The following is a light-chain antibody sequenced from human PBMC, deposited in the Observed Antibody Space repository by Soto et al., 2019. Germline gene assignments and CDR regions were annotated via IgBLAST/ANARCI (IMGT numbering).Light chain of an antibody. CDR2: EVN. CDR3: NSYTSRYTFV. CDR1: NSDVGGYNY. Sequence: QSALTQPASASGSPGQSVTISCTGTNSDVGGYNYVSWYQHHPGKAPKLMIYEVNHRPSGVSNRFSGSKSGNTASLTISGLQPEDEADYYCNSYTSRYTFVLGTGTKVTVL. V-gene: IGLV2-14*01. J-gene: IGLJ1*01.